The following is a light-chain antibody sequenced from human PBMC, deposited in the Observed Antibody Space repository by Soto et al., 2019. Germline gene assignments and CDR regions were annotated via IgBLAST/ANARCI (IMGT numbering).Light chain of an antibody. CDR1: QGVFSSY. CDR2: GAS. V-gene: IGKV3-20*01. CDR3: QQYGSSPIT. Sequence: EIVLTQSPGTLSLSPGERVTLSCRASQGVFSSYLAWYQQKPGQAPRLLIYGASNRATGIPDGFSGSGSGTDFTLTISRLEPEDFEVYFCQQYGSSPITFGQGTRLEIK. J-gene: IGKJ5*01.